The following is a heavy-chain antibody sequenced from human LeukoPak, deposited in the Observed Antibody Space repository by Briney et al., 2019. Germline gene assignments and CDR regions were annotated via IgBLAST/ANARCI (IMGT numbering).Heavy chain of an antibody. CDR1: GFTFSSYA. Sequence: PGGSLRLSCAASGFTFSSYAMSWVRQAPGKGLEWVSAISGSGGSTYYADSVKGRFTISRDNSKNTLYLQMNSLRAEDTAVYYCAKGSPSDFWSGYGYYYYMDVWGKGTTVTVSS. CDR3: AKGSPSDFWSGYGYYYYMDV. CDR2: ISGSGGST. D-gene: IGHD3-3*01. J-gene: IGHJ6*03. V-gene: IGHV3-23*01.